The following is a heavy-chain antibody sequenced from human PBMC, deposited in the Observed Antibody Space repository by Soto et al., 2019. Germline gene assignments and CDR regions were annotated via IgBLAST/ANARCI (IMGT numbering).Heavy chain of an antibody. D-gene: IGHD6-19*01. V-gene: IGHV1-69*01. CDR2: IIPLFGTT. CDR3: ARGGELAGWMPFDS. J-gene: IGHJ4*02. Sequence: QVHLVQSGAEVKKPGSSVKVSCRASGGTFNTYGFNWVRQAPGQGLGWMGGIIPLFGTTTYAQNFQGRVTITADQSTTTAYMEMSGLTSEDTAVYFWARGGELAGWMPFDSWGQGTLVTVSS. CDR1: GGTFNTYG.